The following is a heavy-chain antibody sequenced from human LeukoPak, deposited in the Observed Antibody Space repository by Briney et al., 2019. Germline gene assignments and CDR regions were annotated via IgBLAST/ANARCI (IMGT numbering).Heavy chain of an antibody. CDR1: GGTFNNYA. Sequence: GASVKVSCKTSGGTFNNYAISWVRQAPGQGLEWMGRIIPILRVPDYAQNFQGRVTISADKSTSTAYMELSSLKSEDTAVYYCARSGGSSWYVSMYYWGQGTLVTVSS. V-gene: IGHV1-69*04. J-gene: IGHJ4*02. D-gene: IGHD6-13*01. CDR3: ARSGGSSWYVSMYY. CDR2: IIPILRVP.